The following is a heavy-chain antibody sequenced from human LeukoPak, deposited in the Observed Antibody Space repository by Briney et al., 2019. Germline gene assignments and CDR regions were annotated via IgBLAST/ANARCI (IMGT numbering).Heavy chain of an antibody. CDR3: ARDAARYYYHSSGYYLPDY. V-gene: IGHV1-46*01. CDR1: GYTFTSYY. CDR2: INPSGGST. J-gene: IGHJ4*02. D-gene: IGHD3-22*01. Sequence: VASVKVSCKASGYTFTSYYMHWVRQAPGQGLEWMGIINPSGGSTNYAQKFQGRVTMTRDTSTSTVYMELSSLRSEDTAVYYCARDAARYYYHSSGYYLPDYWGQGTLVTVSS.